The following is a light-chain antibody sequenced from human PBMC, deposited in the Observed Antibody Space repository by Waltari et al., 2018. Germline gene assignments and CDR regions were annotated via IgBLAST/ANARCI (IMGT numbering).Light chain of an antibody. CDR1: QSVSSSY. CDR3: QQYGSYTGVYT. CDR2: GAS. J-gene: IGKJ2*01. Sequence: EIVLTQSPGTLSLSPGERATLSCRASQSVSSSYLAWYQQKPGQAPRLLIYGASSRATGIPGRCSGRGSGTDLTLTISRPEPEDFAVYYCQQYGSYTGVYTFGQGTKLEIK. V-gene: IGKV3-20*01.